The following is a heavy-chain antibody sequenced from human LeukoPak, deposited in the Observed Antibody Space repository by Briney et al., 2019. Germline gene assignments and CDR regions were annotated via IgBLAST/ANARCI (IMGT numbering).Heavy chain of an antibody. Sequence: SETLSLTCTVSGGSISSGSYYWSWIRQPAGKGLEWIGRIYTSGSTNYNPSLKSRVTISVDTSKNQFSLKLSSVTAADTAVYYCARGSTSWPLEYYYYYYMDVWGKGTTVTVSS. CDR2: IYTSGST. CDR3: ARGSTSWPLEYYYYYYMDV. J-gene: IGHJ6*03. D-gene: IGHD2-2*01. CDR1: GGSISSGSYY. V-gene: IGHV4-61*02.